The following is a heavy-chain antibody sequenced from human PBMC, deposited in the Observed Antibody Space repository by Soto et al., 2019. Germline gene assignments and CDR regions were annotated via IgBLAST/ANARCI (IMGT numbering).Heavy chain of an antibody. D-gene: IGHD3-10*01. CDR2: INPNSGGT. V-gene: IGHV1-2*04. CDR3: ARDTYYYGSGSYQPGNYYYGMDV. Sequence: GASVKVSCKASGYTFTGYYMHWVRQAPGQGLEWMGWINPNSGGTNYAQKFQGWVTMTRDTSISTAYMELSRLRSDDTAVYYCARDTYYYGSGSYQPGNYYYGMDVWGQGTTVTVSS. J-gene: IGHJ6*02. CDR1: GYTFTGYY.